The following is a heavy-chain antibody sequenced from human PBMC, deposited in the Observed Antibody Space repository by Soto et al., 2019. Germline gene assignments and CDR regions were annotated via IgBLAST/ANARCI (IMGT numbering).Heavy chain of an antibody. J-gene: IGHJ4*02. CDR3: ARQGIPTGDYVYY. Sequence: QLQLQESGPGLVKPSETLSLTCTVSGGSISSSTYYWGWIRQPPGKGLEWIGTIYYSGSTYYNPSLRSRVSISVDTSKNQFSLKLTSVTAADTAVYYCARQGIPTGDYVYYWGQGTLVTVSS. D-gene: IGHD4-17*01. V-gene: IGHV4-39*01. CDR1: GGSISSSTYY. CDR2: IYYSGST.